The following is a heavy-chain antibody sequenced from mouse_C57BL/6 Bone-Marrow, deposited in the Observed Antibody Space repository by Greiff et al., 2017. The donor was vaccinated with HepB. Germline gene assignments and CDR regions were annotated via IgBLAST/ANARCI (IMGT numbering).Heavy chain of an antibody. CDR2: ISYDGSN. Sequence: EVKLQESGPGLVKPSQSLSLTCSVTGYSITSGYYWNWIRQFPGNKLEWMGYISYDGSNNYNPSLKNRISITRDTSKNQFFLKLNSVTTEDTATYYCASTTVVATRYAMDYWGQGTSVTVSS. J-gene: IGHJ4*01. CDR3: ASTTVVATRYAMDY. V-gene: IGHV3-6*01. CDR1: GYSITSGYY. D-gene: IGHD1-1*01.